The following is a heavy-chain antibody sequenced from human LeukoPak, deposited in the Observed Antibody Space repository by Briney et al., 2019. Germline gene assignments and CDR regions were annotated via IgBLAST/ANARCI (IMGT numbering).Heavy chain of an antibody. CDR3: AIMAVAANVDF. Sequence: GGSLRLSCAASGFTFDDYTMHWVRQAPGKGLQWVSLISWDGGITYYEDSVRGRFTISRDNNKRSLFLQMNSLRLEDTAFYYCAIMAVAANVDFWGQGTLVTVSS. V-gene: IGHV3-43*01. D-gene: IGHD6-19*01. CDR2: ISWDGGIT. CDR1: GFTFDDYT. J-gene: IGHJ4*02.